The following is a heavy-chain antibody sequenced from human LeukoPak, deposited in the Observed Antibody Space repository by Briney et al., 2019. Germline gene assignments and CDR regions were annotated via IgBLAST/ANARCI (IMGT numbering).Heavy chain of an antibody. CDR3: TTDRYSSSWYPPYYYYYYMDV. Sequence: GSLSLSFAASGFTFSNAWMSWVRPAPGKGRGWVGRIKSKTDGGTTDYAAPVKGRFTISRDDSKNTLYLQMNSLKTEDTAVYYCTTDRYSSSWYPPYYYYYYMDVWGKGTTVTVSS. D-gene: IGHD6-13*01. J-gene: IGHJ6*03. CDR2: IKSKTDGGTT. V-gene: IGHV3-15*01. CDR1: GFTFSNAW.